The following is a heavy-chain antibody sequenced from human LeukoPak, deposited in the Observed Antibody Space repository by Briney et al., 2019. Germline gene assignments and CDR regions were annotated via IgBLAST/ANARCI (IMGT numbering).Heavy chain of an antibody. J-gene: IGHJ6*02. Sequence: SETLSLTCAVYGASFTGYYWSWFRQPPGKGQEWIGEINHSGGTNYNPSLKSRVTISLDTSNNQFSLKLNSVTAADTAVYYCARLLPLQGGDVWGQGTTVTVSS. CDR3: ARLLPLQGGDV. D-gene: IGHD2-15*01. CDR1: GASFTGYY. V-gene: IGHV4-34*01. CDR2: INHSGGT.